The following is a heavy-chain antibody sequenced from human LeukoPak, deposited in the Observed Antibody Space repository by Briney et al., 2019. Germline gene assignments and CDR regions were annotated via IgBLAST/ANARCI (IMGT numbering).Heavy chain of an antibody. CDR3: ASRRAYGVDV. Sequence: TLSLTCAVSGVSITGGGYYWGWIRHHPGKGLGWMGYIYCSSITYSNPSLKRRVIISVDTPKSQFLQKLSSVAAADAAVYYCASRRAYGVDVWGQGTTVTVSS. CDR1: GVSITGGGYY. D-gene: IGHD3-16*01. V-gene: IGHV4-31*02. J-gene: IGHJ6*02. CDR2: IYCSSIT.